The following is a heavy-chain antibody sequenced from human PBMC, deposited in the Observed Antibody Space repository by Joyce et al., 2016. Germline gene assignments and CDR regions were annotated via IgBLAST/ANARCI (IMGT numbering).Heavy chain of an antibody. J-gene: IGHJ4*02. Sequence: QVHLVQSGAEVTRPGSSVKLSCKTSGGNFRSYALNWVRQAPGKGLEWMGGISPLFGAPSYAQKFQDRITHTADNSTTTVYMQLGSLTSADTAVYYCARDQVRGSIDSAFEYWGQGALVTVSS. CDR1: GGNFRSYA. CDR2: ISPLFGAP. CDR3: ARDQVRGSIDSAFEY. D-gene: IGHD3-10*01. V-gene: IGHV1-69*06.